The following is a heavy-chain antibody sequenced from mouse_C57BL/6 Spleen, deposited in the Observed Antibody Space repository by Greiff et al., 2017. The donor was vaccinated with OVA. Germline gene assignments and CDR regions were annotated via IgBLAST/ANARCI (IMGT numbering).Heavy chain of an antibody. V-gene: IGHV1-53*01. CDR1: GYTFTSYW. Sequence: QVQLQQPGTELVKPGASVKLSCKASGYTFTSYWMHWVKQRPGQGLEWIGNINPSNGGTNYNEKFKSKATLTVDKSSSTAYLQLSSLTSEDSAVEYCARSGTGPAWLAYWGQGTLVTVSA. CDR3: ARSGTGPAWLAY. J-gene: IGHJ3*01. D-gene: IGHD4-1*01. CDR2: INPSNGGT.